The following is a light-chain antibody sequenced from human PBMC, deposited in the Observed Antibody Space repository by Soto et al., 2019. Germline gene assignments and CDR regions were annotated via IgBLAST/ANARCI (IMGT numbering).Light chain of an antibody. CDR3: MQGIHWTWT. V-gene: IGKV2-30*01. J-gene: IGKJ1*01. Sequence: VVLTQSPLSLPVTLGQPASISCGSSQSLVYRDGYTYLNWFQQRPGQSPRRXXYQVSNRDSGVPDRFSVSGSGTDFTLKISRVQDEDVGVYYCMQGIHWTWTFGQGTKVDIK. CDR1: QSLVYRDGYTY. CDR2: QVS.